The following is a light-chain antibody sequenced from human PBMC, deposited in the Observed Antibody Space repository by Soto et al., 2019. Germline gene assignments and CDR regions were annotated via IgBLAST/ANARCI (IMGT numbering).Light chain of an antibody. CDR2: GAS. Sequence: EIVMTQSPATLSVSPGERATLSCRASQSVSSNLAWYQQKPGQAPRLLIYGASTRATGIPARFSGSGSGTEFTLTISSLQSEDFAVYYCQQYNVGDFTFGPGTKVDIK. CDR1: QSVSSN. J-gene: IGKJ3*01. CDR3: QQYNVGDFT. V-gene: IGKV3-15*01.